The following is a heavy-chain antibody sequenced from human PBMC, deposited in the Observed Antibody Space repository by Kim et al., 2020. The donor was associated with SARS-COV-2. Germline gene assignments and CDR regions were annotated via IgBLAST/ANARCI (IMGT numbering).Heavy chain of an antibody. V-gene: IGHV3-48*03. Sequence: SVKGRFTISRDNAENSLYLQMSSLRAEDAAVYYCARYCGGDCYGGWGFDPWGQGTLVTVSS. CDR3: ARYCGGDCYGGWGFDP. D-gene: IGHD2-21*02. J-gene: IGHJ5*02.